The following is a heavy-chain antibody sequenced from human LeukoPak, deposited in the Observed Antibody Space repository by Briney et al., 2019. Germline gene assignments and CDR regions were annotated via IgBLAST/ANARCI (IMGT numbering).Heavy chain of an antibody. V-gene: IGHV3-30*18. Sequence: PGGSLRLSCAASGFTFSSYGMHWVRQAPGKGLEWVAVISYDGSNKYYADSVKGRFTISRDNSKNTLYLQMNSLRAEDTAVYYCAKDGQYQLLLHYFDYWGQGTLVTVSS. D-gene: IGHD2-2*01. CDR2: ISYDGSNK. J-gene: IGHJ4*02. CDR1: GFTFSSYG. CDR3: AKDGQYQLLLHYFDY.